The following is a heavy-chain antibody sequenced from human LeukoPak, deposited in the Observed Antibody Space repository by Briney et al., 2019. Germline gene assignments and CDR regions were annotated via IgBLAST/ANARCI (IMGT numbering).Heavy chain of an antibody. CDR3: AKCSESYGNDAFDI. Sequence: GGSLRLSCGASGFIFSNFAMSWVRQVPGKGLEWVSSIRGGGAYPHYADSVKGRFTISRDNSKNTLYLQMNSLRADDTAIYYCAKCSESYGNDAFDIWGQGTMVTVSS. V-gene: IGHV3-23*01. D-gene: IGHD5-18*01. J-gene: IGHJ3*02. CDR2: IRGGGAYP. CDR1: GFIFSNFA.